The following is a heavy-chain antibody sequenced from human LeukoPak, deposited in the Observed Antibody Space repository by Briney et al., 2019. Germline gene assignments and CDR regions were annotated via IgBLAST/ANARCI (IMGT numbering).Heavy chain of an antibody. CDR3: ARGSLWFRYWQD. CDR1: VGSITIGGYY. D-gene: IGHD3-10*01. Sequence: PQTLSLTCTVSVGSITIGGYYWSWTRQHPGKGLEWIGYIYYSGTTYNNPSLKSPVTISVDTSKNQFSLKLSSVTAADTAVYYCARGSLWFRYWQDWGQGTLVTVSS. J-gene: IGHJ1*01. CDR2: IYYSGTT. V-gene: IGHV4-31*01.